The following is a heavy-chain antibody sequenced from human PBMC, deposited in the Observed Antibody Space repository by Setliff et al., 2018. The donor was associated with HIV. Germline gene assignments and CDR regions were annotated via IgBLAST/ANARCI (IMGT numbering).Heavy chain of an antibody. CDR1: GASISSGNYY. D-gene: IGHD2-2*02. CDR2: IYTSGST. J-gene: IGHJ5*02. Sequence: PSETLSLTCTVSGASISSGNYYWSWIRQPAGKGLEWIGRIYTSGSTNYNPSLKSRVTISLDTSKTQFYLKLRSVTASDTAVYYCARYTSKVDWFDPWGQGTLVTVSS. V-gene: IGHV4-61*02. CDR3: ARYTSKVDWFDP.